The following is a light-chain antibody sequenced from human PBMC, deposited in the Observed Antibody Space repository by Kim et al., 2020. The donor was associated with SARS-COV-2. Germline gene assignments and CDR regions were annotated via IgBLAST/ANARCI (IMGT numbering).Light chain of an antibody. J-gene: IGKJ4*01. Sequence: DIQMTQSPSTLSASVGDRVTITCRASQSISSWLAWYQVKPGKAPKLLIYKASSLESGVSSRFSGSGSGTEFTLTISSLQPDDFASYYCQQYTSNPLTFGGGTKVDIK. V-gene: IGKV1-5*03. CDR1: QSISSW. CDR3: QQYTSNPLT. CDR2: KAS.